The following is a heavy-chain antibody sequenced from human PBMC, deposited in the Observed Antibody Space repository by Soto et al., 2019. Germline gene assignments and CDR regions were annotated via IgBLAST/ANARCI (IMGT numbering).Heavy chain of an antibody. CDR1: GYSFTNYW. CDR3: GGHPYGGYDVMGV. CDR2: IYPGDSDT. D-gene: IGHD4-17*01. Sequence: GESLKISCKGSGYSFTNYWIGWVRQMPGKGLEWMGIIYPGDSDTRYSPSFQGQVTISADWSISTAYLHWSSLRASDTAMYYCGGHPYGGYDVMGVWGQGTAVTVSS. J-gene: IGHJ6*02. V-gene: IGHV5-51*01.